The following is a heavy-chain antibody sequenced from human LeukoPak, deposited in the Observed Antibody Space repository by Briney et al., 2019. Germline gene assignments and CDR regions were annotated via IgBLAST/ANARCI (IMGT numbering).Heavy chain of an antibody. V-gene: IGHV4-59*01. Sequence: SETLSLTCTVSGGSISSYYWSWIRQPPGKGLEWIGYIYYSGSTNYNPSLKSRVTISVDTSKNQFSLKLSSVTAADTAVYYCARGATKTYYYGSGSYYNDYWGQGTLVTVSS. J-gene: IGHJ4*02. CDR2: IYYSGST. CDR1: GGSISSYY. D-gene: IGHD3-10*01. CDR3: ARGATKTYYYGSGSYYNDY.